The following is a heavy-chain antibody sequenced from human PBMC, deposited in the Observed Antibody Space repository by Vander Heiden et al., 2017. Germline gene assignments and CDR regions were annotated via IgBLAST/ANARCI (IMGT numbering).Heavy chain of an antibody. CDR2: IFYRGDT. Sequence: LHLQESGPGLVKPSDTLSLTCSVSGGSISSTSCYWGWIRQAPGKGLEWIGSIFYRGDTSYNPSLKSRVTMSVDTSKNQFSLKLSSVTAADTAVYYCVRDPLMTDYWGQGTLVTVSS. V-gene: IGHV4-39*02. CDR3: VRDPLMTDY. CDR1: GGSISSTSCY. J-gene: IGHJ4*02.